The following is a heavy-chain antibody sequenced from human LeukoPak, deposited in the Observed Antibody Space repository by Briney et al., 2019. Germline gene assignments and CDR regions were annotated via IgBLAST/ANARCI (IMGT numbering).Heavy chain of an antibody. J-gene: IGHJ4*02. V-gene: IGHV4-39*07. CDR2: IYYSGST. CDR3: ARVGIYYDSSGYYHYYFDY. D-gene: IGHD3-22*01. Sequence: PSETLSLTCTVSGGSISSSSYYWGWIRQPPGKGLEWIGSIYYSGSTYYNPSLKSRVTISVDTSKNQFSLKLSSVTAADTAVYYCARVGIYYDSSGYYHYYFDYWGQGTLVAVSS. CDR1: GGSISSSSYY.